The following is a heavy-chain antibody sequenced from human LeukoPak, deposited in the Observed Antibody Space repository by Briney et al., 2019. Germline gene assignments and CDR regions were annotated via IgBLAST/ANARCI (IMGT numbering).Heavy chain of an antibody. V-gene: IGHV3-30*04. D-gene: IGHD2-2*01. CDR3: ARDCSRTSCYADY. J-gene: IGHJ4*02. CDR1: GFTFSSYA. Sequence: GGSLRLSCAASGFTFSSYAMHWVRQAPGKGLEWVAVISYDGSNKYYADSVKGRFTISRDNSKNTLYLQMNSLRAEDTAVYYCARDCSRTSCYADYWGQGTLVTVSS. CDR2: ISYDGSNK.